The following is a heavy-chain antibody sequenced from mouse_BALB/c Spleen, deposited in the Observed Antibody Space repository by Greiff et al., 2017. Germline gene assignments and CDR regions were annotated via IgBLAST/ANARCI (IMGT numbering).Heavy chain of an antibody. CDR2: INPNNGGT. Sequence: VQLKESGPELVKPGASVKIPCKASGYTFTDYNMDWVKQSHGKSLEWIGDINPNNGGTIYNQKFKGKATLTVDKSSSTAYMELRSLTSEDTAVYYCARGYVPYYFDYWGQGTTLTVSS. D-gene: IGHD2-2*01. CDR1: GYTFTDYN. V-gene: IGHV1-18*01. CDR3: ARGYVPYYFDY. J-gene: IGHJ2*01.